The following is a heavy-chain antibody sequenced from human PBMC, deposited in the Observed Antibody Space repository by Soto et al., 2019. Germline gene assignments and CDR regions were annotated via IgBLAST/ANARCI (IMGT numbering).Heavy chain of an antibody. CDR1: GYTFTTYS. Sequence: QPQLVQSGAEVTKPGASVKISCKASGYTFTTYSIHWVRQAPGQRLEWMGWIYAGNGDTRYSHNFQDRVTITRDTSASTAYMELSSLTSEDTAVYYCAREPPPAVWFDPWGQGTLVTVSS. V-gene: IGHV1-3*01. D-gene: IGHD2-15*01. CDR2: IYAGNGDT. J-gene: IGHJ5*02. CDR3: AREPPPAVWFDP.